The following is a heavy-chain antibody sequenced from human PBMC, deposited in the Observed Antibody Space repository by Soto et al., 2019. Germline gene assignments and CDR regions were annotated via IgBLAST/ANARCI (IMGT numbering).Heavy chain of an antibody. CDR1: GFTFSSYA. J-gene: IGHJ5*01. Sequence: EVHLLESGGGLVQPGGSLRLSCTASGFTFSSYAMTWVRQAPGRGLEGVSGITSSGGRTYYADSVKGRFTISRDNSKSPLYLQMNSLRAEDTAVYYCAKDTRYADYVRWFDSWGQGTLVTVPS. CDR2: ITSSGGRT. CDR3: AKDTRYADYVRWFDS. V-gene: IGHV3-23*01. D-gene: IGHD4-17*01.